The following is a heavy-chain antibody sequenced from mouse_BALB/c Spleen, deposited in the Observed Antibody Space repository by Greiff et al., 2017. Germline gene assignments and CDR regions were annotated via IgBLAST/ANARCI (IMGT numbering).Heavy chain of an antibody. J-gene: IGHJ2*01. CDR2: ISSGGSYT. Sequence: EVHLVESGGDLVKPGGSLKLSCAASGFTFSSYGMSWVRQTPDKRLEWVATISSGGSYTYYPDSVKGRFTISRDNAKNTLYLQMSSLKSEDTAMYYCARHDITTAYFDYWGQGTTRTGSS. V-gene: IGHV5-6*01. CDR1: GFTFSSYG. CDR3: ARHDITTAYFDY. D-gene: IGHD1-2*01.